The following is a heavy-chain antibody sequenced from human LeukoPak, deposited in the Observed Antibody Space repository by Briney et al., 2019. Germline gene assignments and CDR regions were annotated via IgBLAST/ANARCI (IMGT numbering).Heavy chain of an antibody. V-gene: IGHV6-1*01. Sequence: SQTLSLTCAISGDSVSSNSAAWNWIRQSPSRGLEWLGMAYYRSKWYNDYAVSVESRITINLDTSKNQFSLKLSSVTAADTAIYYCARGPTTVTVRFGFDPWGQGTLVTVSS. D-gene: IGHD4-17*01. CDR3: ARGPTTVTVRFGFDP. CDR2: AYYRSKWYN. CDR1: GDSVSSNSAA. J-gene: IGHJ5*02.